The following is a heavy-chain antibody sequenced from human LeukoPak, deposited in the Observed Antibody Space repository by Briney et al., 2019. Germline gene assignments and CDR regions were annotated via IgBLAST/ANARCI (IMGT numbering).Heavy chain of an antibody. D-gene: IGHD5-18*01. V-gene: IGHV3-21*01. CDR1: GFTFNAYT. CDR2: ISSSSLYI. J-gene: IGHJ4*02. Sequence: GGSLRLSCAASGFTFNAYTMNWVRQAPGKGLEWVSSISSSSLYIYYADSVKGRFTVSRDNAKNSLYLQMNSLRAEDTAVYYCARYSYGFEDFDYWGQGTLVTVSS. CDR3: ARYSYGFEDFDY.